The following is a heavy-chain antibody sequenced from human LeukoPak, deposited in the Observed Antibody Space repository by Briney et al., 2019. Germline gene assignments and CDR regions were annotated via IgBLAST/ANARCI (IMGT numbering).Heavy chain of an antibody. Sequence: PSETLSLTCIVSGGSISSNTYYWGWIRQPPGKGLEWLASIYYSGSTYYNPSLKSRVTISVDTSKNQFSLKLNSVTAADTAVYYCATFCSGASCYGGNWGQGTLVTVSS. D-gene: IGHD2-15*01. V-gene: IGHV4-39*01. CDR3: ATFCSGASCYGGN. J-gene: IGHJ4*02. CDR1: GGSISSNTYY. CDR2: IYYSGST.